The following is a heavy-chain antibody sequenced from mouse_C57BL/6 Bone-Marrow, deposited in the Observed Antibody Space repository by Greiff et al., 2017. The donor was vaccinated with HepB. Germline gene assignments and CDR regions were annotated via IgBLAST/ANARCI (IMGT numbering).Heavy chain of an antibody. Sequence: EVKLQESGGGLVQPGGSLKLSCAASGFTFSDYGMAWVRQAPRKGPEWVAFISNLAYSIYYADTVTGRFTISRENAKNTLYLEMSSLRSEDTAMYYCARHGYYPYYYAMDYWGQGTSVTVSS. D-gene: IGHD2-3*01. V-gene: IGHV5-15*01. CDR2: ISNLAYSI. CDR3: ARHGYYPYYYAMDY. CDR1: GFTFSDYG. J-gene: IGHJ4*01.